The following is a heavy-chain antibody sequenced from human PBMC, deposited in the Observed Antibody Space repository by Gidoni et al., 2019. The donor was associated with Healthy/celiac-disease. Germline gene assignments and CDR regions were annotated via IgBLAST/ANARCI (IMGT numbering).Heavy chain of an antibody. Sequence: EVQLLESGGGLVQPGGSLRLSCSASGFTFSSFAIGWVRQAPGKGLEWVSAISGSGGSTYYADSVKGRFTISRDNSKNTLYLQMNSLRAEDTAVYYCAKYPTIFGVGPAPYFDYWGQGTLVTVSS. V-gene: IGHV3-23*01. J-gene: IGHJ4*02. CDR3: AKYPTIFGVGPAPYFDY. CDR2: ISGSGGST. CDR1: GFTFSSFA. D-gene: IGHD3-3*01.